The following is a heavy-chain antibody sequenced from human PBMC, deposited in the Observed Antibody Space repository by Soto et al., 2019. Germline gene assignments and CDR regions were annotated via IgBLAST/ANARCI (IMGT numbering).Heavy chain of an antibody. CDR2: INPKSGGT. V-gene: IGHV1-2*04. Sequence: GASVKVSCKASGYSFTDYHIHWVRQAPGQGLEWLGRINPKSGGTSTAQKFQGWVTMTTDTSISTASMELTRLTSDDTAIYYCARGDSTDCSNGVCSFFYNHDMDVWGQGTTVTVAS. D-gene: IGHD2-8*01. CDR1: GYSFTDYH. J-gene: IGHJ6*02. CDR3: ARGDSTDCSNGVCSFFYNHDMDV.